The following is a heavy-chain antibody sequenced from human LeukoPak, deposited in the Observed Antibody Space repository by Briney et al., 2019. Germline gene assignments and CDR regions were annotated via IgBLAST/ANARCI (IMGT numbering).Heavy chain of an antibody. J-gene: IGHJ4*02. CDR2: ISSSSSYI. Sequence: GGSLRLSCAASGFTFSSYSMNWVRQAPGKGLEWVSSISSSSSYIYYADSVKGRFTISRDNAKNSLYLQMNSLRAEDTAVYYCASVRRGYSYGYSGYWGQGTLVTVSS. CDR1: GFTFSSYS. V-gene: IGHV3-21*01. CDR3: ASVRRGYSYGYSGY. D-gene: IGHD5-18*01.